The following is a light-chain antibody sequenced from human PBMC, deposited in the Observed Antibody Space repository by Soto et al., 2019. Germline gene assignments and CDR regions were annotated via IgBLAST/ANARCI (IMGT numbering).Light chain of an antibody. J-gene: IGKJ1*01. CDR3: QQYGSSPQT. V-gene: IGKV3-20*01. Sequence: EIVLTQSPGTLSLSPGERATLSCRASQSVSSSYLAWYQQKPGQALRLLIYGASSRATGIPDRFSGSGSGTDFTLNISRLEPEDFAMYYCQQYGSSPQTFGQGTKVEI. CDR2: GAS. CDR1: QSVSSSY.